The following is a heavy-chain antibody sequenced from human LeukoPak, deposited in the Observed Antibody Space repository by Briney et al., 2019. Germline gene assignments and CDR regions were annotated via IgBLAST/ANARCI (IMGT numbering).Heavy chain of an antibody. D-gene: IGHD3-10*01. CDR1: GFTFDDYA. CDR2: ISWNSGSI. Sequence: GGSLRLSCAASGFTFDDYAMHWVRQAPGTGLGRVSGISWNSGSIGYADSVKGRFTISRDNAKNSLYLQMNSLRAEDTALYYCAKAKTYYYGSGSYADYWGQGTLVTVSS. V-gene: IGHV3-9*01. CDR3: AKAKTYYYGSGSYADY. J-gene: IGHJ4*02.